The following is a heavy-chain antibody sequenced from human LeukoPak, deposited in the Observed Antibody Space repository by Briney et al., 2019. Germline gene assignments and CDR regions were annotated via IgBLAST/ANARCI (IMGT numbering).Heavy chain of an antibody. Sequence: PSETLSLTCTVSGDSVSLYYWSWIRQTPGKGLEWIGDMYYSGSTTYNPSLKSRITLSVDTSKNQFSLKLSSVTAADTAVYYCARGMFAFDIWGQGTMVTVSS. CDR3: ARGMFAFDI. J-gene: IGHJ3*02. D-gene: IGHD3-10*02. CDR2: MYYSGST. V-gene: IGHV4-59*02. CDR1: GDSVSLYY.